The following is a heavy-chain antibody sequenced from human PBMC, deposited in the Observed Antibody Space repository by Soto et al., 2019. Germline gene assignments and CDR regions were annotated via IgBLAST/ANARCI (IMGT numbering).Heavy chain of an antibody. CDR3: ARKILGSTTRPNYWYFDL. Sequence: EVQVLESGGGLVQPGGSLRLSCAGSGFTFINYAMNWVRQAPGKGLEWVSSISGGGDAAFFPDSMRGRFTISRDNSKNTVTLQMNSPGVDDTAVYYCARKILGSTTRPNYWYFDLWGRGTLVTVSS. D-gene: IGHD7-27*01. J-gene: IGHJ2*01. V-gene: IGHV3-23*01. CDR2: ISGGGDAA. CDR1: GFTFINYA.